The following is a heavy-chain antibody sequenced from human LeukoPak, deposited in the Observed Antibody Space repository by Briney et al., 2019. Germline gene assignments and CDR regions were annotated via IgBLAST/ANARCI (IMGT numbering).Heavy chain of an antibody. CDR2: ISYDGSNK. V-gene: IGHV3-30*18. CDR3: AKGGYSGYHD. D-gene: IGHD5-12*01. CDR1: GFTFSSYG. Sequence: GRSLRLSCAASGFTFSSYGMHWVRQAPGKGLEWVAVISYDGSNKYYADSVKGRFTISRDNSKNTLYLQMNSLRAEDTAVYYCAKGGYSGYHDWGQGTLVTVSS. J-gene: IGHJ4*02.